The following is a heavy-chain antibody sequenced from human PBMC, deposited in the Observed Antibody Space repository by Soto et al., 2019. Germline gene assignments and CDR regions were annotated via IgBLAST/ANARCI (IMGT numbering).Heavy chain of an antibody. CDR1: GFTFSSYA. Sequence: PGGSLRLSCAASGFTFSSYAMSWVRQAPGKGLEWVSAISGSGGSTYYADSVKGRFTISRDNSKNTLYLQMNSLRAEDTAVYYCAKDQPHEITMIVVVPNWFDPWGQGTLVTVSS. V-gene: IGHV3-23*01. CDR3: AKDQPHEITMIVVVPNWFDP. J-gene: IGHJ5*02. D-gene: IGHD3-22*01. CDR2: ISGSGGST.